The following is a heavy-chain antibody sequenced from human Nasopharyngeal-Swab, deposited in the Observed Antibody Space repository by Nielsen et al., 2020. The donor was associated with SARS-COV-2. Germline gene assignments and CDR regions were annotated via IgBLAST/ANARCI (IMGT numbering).Heavy chain of an antibody. Sequence: GESLKISCAASGFTFSSYWMSWVRQAPGKGLEWVANIKQDGSEKYYVDSAKGRFTISRDNAKNSLYLQMNSLRAEDTAVYYCARGDSSSWTDDAFDIWGQGTMVTVSS. J-gene: IGHJ3*02. D-gene: IGHD6-13*01. V-gene: IGHV3-7*01. CDR3: ARGDSSSWTDDAFDI. CDR1: GFTFSSYW. CDR2: IKQDGSEK.